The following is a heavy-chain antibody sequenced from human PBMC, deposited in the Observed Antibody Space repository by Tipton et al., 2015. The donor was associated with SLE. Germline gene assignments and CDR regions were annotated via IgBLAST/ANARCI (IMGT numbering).Heavy chain of an antibody. D-gene: IGHD3-16*01. CDR1: GDSISSSSCY. J-gene: IGHJ3*02. Sequence: TLSLTCTVSGDSISSSSCYWGWTRQPPGKELESIGTIFYSGTTYYNPSLKSRVTISVDTSNNQFSLKLTSVTAADTAVYYCARESRNYGAFDIWGPGTMVSVSS. CDR2: IFYSGTT. CDR3: ARESRNYGAFDI. V-gene: IGHV4-39*07.